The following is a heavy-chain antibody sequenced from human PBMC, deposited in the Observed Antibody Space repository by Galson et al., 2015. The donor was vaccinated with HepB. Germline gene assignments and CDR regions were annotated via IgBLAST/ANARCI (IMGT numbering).Heavy chain of an antibody. D-gene: IGHD5-18*01. J-gene: IGHJ3*02. CDR3: ARPRRGHTGVDI. V-gene: IGHV5-51*01. CDR2: IYPDDSDT. CDR1: GYSFTSYW. Sequence: QSGAEVKKPGESLKISCKGSGYSFTSYWIAWVRQMPAKGLEWMGIIYPDDSDTRYSPSFQGQVTISADKSLSTAYLQWSSLKASDPAMYFCARPRRGHTGVDIWGQGTMVTVSS.